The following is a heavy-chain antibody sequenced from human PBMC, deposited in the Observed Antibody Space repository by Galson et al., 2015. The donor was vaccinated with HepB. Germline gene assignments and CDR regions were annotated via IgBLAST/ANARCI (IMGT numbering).Heavy chain of an antibody. Sequence: SVKVSCKASGYTFTSYGISWVRQAPGQGLEWMGWISAYNGNTNYAQKLQGRVTMTTDTSTSTAYMELRSLRSDDTAVYYCAGVRELLYGSPFDPWGQGTLVTVSS. V-gene: IGHV1-18*01. J-gene: IGHJ5*02. CDR3: AGVRELLYGSPFDP. D-gene: IGHD3-10*01. CDR2: ISAYNGNT. CDR1: GYTFTSYG.